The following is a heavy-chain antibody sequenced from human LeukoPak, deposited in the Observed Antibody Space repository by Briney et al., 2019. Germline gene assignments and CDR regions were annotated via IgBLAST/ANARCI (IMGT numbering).Heavy chain of an antibody. CDR3: AKYYYDTSGYYPFDY. V-gene: IGHV3-7*01. J-gene: IGHJ4*02. CDR2: MNQDGSEK. D-gene: IGHD3-22*01. Sequence: GGSLRLSCAGSGFTFRNYWMSWVRQAPGKGLEWVANMNQDGSEKYYVDSVKGRFTISRDNAKSSLYLQLNSLRAEDTAVYYCAKYYYDTSGYYPFDYWGQGNLVTVSS. CDR1: GFTFRNYW.